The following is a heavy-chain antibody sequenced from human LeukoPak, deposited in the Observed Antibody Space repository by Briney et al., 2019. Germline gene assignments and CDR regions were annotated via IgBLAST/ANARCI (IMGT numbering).Heavy chain of an antibody. CDR3: AKGTGHYYYYMDV. D-gene: IGHD3/OR15-3a*01. Sequence: GGSLRLSCAASGFTFSSYGMNWVRQAPGKGLEWVAVIWYDGSNKYYADSVKGRFTISRDNSKNTLYLQMNSLRAEDTAVYHCAKGTGHYYYYMDVCGKGATVTVSS. CDR2: IWYDGSNK. J-gene: IGHJ6*03. V-gene: IGHV3-33*06. CDR1: GFTFSSYG.